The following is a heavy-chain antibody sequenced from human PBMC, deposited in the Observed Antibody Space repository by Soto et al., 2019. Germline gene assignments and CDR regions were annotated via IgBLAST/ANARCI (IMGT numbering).Heavy chain of an antibody. D-gene: IGHD2-15*01. Sequence: QVQLVQSGAEVTKPGSSVKVSCKASGGTFSSYAISWVRQAPGQGLEWMGGIIPTFGTANCAQKFQGRVTITADESTSTAYMELSSLRSEDTAVYYCERTRALGMVGGIDYWGQGTLVTVSS. CDR2: IIPTFGTA. CDR1: GGTFSSYA. J-gene: IGHJ4*02. V-gene: IGHV1-69*12. CDR3: ERTRALGMVGGIDY.